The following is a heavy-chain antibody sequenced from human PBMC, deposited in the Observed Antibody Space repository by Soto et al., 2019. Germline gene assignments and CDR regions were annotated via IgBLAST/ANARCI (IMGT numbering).Heavy chain of an antibody. V-gene: IGHV3-30*18. Sequence: LSLTCSVSGASISSYYYTWIRQTPGKGLEWVAVISYDGSNKYYADSVKGRFTISRDNSKNTLYLQMNSLRAEDTAVYYCAKLWYSYGPNYYGMDVWGQGTTVTVSS. CDR2: ISYDGSNK. CDR1: GASISSYY. CDR3: AKLWYSYGPNYYGMDV. D-gene: IGHD5-18*01. J-gene: IGHJ6*02.